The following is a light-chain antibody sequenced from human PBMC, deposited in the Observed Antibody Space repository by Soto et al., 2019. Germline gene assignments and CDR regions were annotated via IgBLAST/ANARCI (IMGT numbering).Light chain of an antibody. Sequence: EIVMTQSPATLSVSPGERDTLSCRASKSVNSNLAWYQQKPGQAPRLLIYGASTRATGIPARFSGSGSGTEFTLTISSLQSEDFAVYYCQQYNNWPFTFGPGTKVDIK. CDR1: KSVNSN. V-gene: IGKV3-15*01. J-gene: IGKJ3*01. CDR2: GAS. CDR3: QQYNNWPFT.